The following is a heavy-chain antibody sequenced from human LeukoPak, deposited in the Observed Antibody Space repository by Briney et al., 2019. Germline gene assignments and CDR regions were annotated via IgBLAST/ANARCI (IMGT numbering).Heavy chain of an antibody. Sequence: GGSLRLSCAASGFTFSSYSMNWVRQAPGKGLEWVSSISSSSSYIYYADSVKGRFTISRDNAKNSLYLQMNSLRAEDTAVYYCARTDRQQLVRGFYSYMDVWGKGTTVTVSS. CDR3: ARTDRQQLVRGFYSYMDV. CDR1: GFTFSSYS. J-gene: IGHJ6*03. V-gene: IGHV3-21*01. CDR2: ISSSSSYI. D-gene: IGHD6-13*01.